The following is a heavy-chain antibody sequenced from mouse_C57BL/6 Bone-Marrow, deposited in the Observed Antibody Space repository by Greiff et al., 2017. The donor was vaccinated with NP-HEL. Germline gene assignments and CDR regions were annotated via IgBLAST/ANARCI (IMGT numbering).Heavy chain of an antibody. Sequence: QVQLKQSGAELVRPGASVTLSCKASGYTFTDYEMHWVKQTPVHGLEWIGAIDPETGGTAYNQKFKGKAILTADKSSSTAYMELRSLTSEDSAVYYCAELGRSWFAYWGQGTLVTVSA. CDR1: GYTFTDYE. D-gene: IGHD4-1*01. V-gene: IGHV1-15*01. J-gene: IGHJ3*01. CDR3: AELGRSWFAY. CDR2: IDPETGGT.